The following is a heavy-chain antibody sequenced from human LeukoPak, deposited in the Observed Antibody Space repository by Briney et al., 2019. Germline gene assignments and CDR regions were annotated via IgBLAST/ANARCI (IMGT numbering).Heavy chain of an antibody. Sequence: ASVKVSCKASGYTFTSYYMHWVRQASGQGLEWMGIINPSGGSTSFAQKFQGRVTMTRDTSTSTVYMELSSLRSEDTAVYYCAREAAAGTTSFDCWGQGTLVTVSS. J-gene: IGHJ4*02. V-gene: IGHV1-46*01. D-gene: IGHD6-13*01. CDR3: AREAAAGTTSFDC. CDR1: GYTFTSYY. CDR2: INPSGGST.